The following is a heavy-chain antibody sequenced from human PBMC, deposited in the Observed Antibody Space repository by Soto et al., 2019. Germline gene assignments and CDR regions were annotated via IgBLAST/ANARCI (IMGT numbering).Heavy chain of an antibody. J-gene: IGHJ5*02. CDR3: ARDSGSSPYNWFDP. V-gene: IGHV3-30-3*01. CDR2: ISYDGNNR. D-gene: IGHD6-13*01. Sequence: PGGSLRLSCAASGFTFSSYAMRWVRQAPGKGLEWVAFISYDGNNRYYADSVKGRFTISRDNSKNTLYLQMNSLRAEDTAVYYCARDSGSSPYNWFDPWGQGTLVTVSS. CDR1: GFTFSSYA.